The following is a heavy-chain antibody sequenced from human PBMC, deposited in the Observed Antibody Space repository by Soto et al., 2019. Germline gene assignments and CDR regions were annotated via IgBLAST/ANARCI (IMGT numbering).Heavy chain of an antibody. J-gene: IGHJ6*02. D-gene: IGHD2-15*01. CDR3: ARDPCRGGSCYYGLFGMDV. CDR1: GFTFSSYG. CDR2: IWYDGSNK. V-gene: IGHV3-33*01. Sequence: RRSCAASGFTFSSYGMHWVRQAPGKGLEWVAVIWYDGSNKYYADSVKGRFTISRDNSKNTLYLQMNSLRAEDTAVYYCARDPCRGGSCYYGLFGMDVWGQGTTVTVS.